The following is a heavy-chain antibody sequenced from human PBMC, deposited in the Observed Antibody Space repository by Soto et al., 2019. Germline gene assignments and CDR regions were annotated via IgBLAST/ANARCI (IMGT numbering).Heavy chain of an antibody. CDR2: TYCRSKWYN. D-gene: IGHD4-17*01. CDR3: ARDKHDYFNRGIGFDT. Sequence: QTLSRNCAMFWVSVSSNGAAWNWIRQSPSRGLEWLGRTYCRSKWYNDYAVSVKSRITINPDTSKSQFSLQLNSVTPEDTAVYYCARDKHDYFNRGIGFDTWGQGILVTVSS. CDR1: WVSVSSNGAA. V-gene: IGHV6-1*01. J-gene: IGHJ5*02.